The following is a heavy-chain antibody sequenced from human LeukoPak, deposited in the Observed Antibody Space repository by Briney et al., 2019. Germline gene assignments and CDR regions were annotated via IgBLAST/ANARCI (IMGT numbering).Heavy chain of an antibody. CDR3: ARNRPGTTGTTLVADYLDY. D-gene: IGHD1-1*01. CDR2: ISSSSSTI. CDR1: GFTFSTYS. J-gene: IGHJ4*02. Sequence: GGSLRLSCAASGFTFSTYSMNWVRQAPGKGLEWVSYISSSSSTIYYADSVKGRFTISRDNSNNTLYLQMNSLRPEDTAVYYCARNRPGTTGTTLVADYLDYWGQGTLVTVSS. V-gene: IGHV3-48*04.